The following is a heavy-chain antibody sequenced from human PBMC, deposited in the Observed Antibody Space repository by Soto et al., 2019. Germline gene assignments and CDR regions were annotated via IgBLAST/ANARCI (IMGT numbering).Heavy chain of an antibody. CDR3: AKDQGYGDSRFTIDY. J-gene: IGHJ4*02. Sequence: GGSLRLSCAASGFTFSSYGMHWVRQAPGKGLEWVAVISFDGSNKDYAESVKGRFTISRDNSKNTLYLQMNSLRPEDTAVFYCAKDQGYGDSRFTIDYWGQGALVTVSS. D-gene: IGHD4-17*01. CDR1: GFTFSSYG. V-gene: IGHV3-30*18. CDR2: ISFDGSNK.